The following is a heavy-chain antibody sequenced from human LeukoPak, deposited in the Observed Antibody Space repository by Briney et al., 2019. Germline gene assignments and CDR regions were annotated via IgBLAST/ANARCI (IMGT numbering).Heavy chain of an antibody. CDR2: ISPSSSSI. D-gene: IGHD3-16*01. V-gene: IGHV3-48*01. J-gene: IGHJ1*01. CDR1: GFSFINSN. CDR3: AKDSAWGRYDD. Sequence: GGSLRLSCAASGFSFINSNMNWVRQAPGKGLEWVGYISPSSSSIDYADSVKGRFTVSRDNSKNTLYLQMNSLRAEDRAVYYCAKDSAWGRYDDWGQGTLVTVSS.